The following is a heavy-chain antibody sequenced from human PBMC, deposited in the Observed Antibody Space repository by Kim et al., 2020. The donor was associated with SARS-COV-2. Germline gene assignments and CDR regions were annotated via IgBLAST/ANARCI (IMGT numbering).Heavy chain of an antibody. CDR3: AGRPSNDRYYGVFDY. D-gene: IGHD3-16*02. Sequence: VKGRFTISSDNAKNALYLQMNNLRAEDTAVYYCAGRPSNDRYYGVFDYWGQGGLVTVSS. J-gene: IGHJ4*02. V-gene: IGHV3-48*03.